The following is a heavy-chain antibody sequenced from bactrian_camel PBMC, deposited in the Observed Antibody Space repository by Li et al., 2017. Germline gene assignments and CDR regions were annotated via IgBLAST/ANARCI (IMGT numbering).Heavy chain of an antibody. J-gene: IGHJ4*01. CDR3: ANLGSGISRL. D-gene: IGHD1*01. CDR1: GFTFSNYA. CDR2: IWSGGDT. Sequence: QLVESGGDLVQPGGSLRLSCAASGFTFSNYAMSWVRQAPGKELEWVSVIWSGGDTIYADSVKGRFTISRDNAKNTLYLQLNSLRIEDTAMYFCANLGSGISRLWGQGTQVTVS. V-gene: IGHV3S42*01.